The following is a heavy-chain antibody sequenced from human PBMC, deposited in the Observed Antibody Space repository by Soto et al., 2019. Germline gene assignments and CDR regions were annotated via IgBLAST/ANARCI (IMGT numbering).Heavy chain of an antibody. CDR2: ITASGRTP. CDR3: AKVYFGESDGFDI. J-gene: IGHJ3*02. Sequence: VNLLESGGGLVQPGGSLRLSCAASGFTFSNFAMSWVRQAPGRGLEWVSDITASGRTPSYADSVKGRFTISKDESKNTLYLQMNSLRADDTALYYCAKVYFGESDGFDIWGQGTMVTVSS. D-gene: IGHD3-16*01. CDR1: GFTFSNFA. V-gene: IGHV3-23*01.